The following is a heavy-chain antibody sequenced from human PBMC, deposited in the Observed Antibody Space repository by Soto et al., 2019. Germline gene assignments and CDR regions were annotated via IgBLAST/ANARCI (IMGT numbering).Heavy chain of an antibody. J-gene: IGHJ3*02. CDR3: ARVERGTATTVVDAFDI. CDR2: MSHSGGT. D-gene: IGHD1-1*01. Sequence: QVQLQQWGARLFKPSETLSLTCACHGGFVSSGSYYWSWIRQPPGKGLEWIGEMSHSGGTHFNSSLKSRVTISVDTSKNQFSLKMSSVTAADTALYYCARVERGTATTVVDAFDIWGPGTMVTVSS. V-gene: IGHV4-34*01. CDR1: GGFVSSGSYY.